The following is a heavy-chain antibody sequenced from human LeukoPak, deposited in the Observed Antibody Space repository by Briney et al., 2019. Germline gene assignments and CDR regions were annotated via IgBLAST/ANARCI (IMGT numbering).Heavy chain of an antibody. Sequence: ASVKVSCKASGYTFTRYGISWVRQAPGQGLEWMGWISAYNGNTNYAQKLQGRVTMTTETSTSTAYMELRSLRSDDTAVYYCAKDQQHRPIDAETDAFDIWGQGTMVTVSS. V-gene: IGHV1-18*01. CDR2: ISAYNGNT. CDR1: GYTFTRYG. J-gene: IGHJ3*02. D-gene: IGHD2-21*01. CDR3: AKDQQHRPIDAETDAFDI.